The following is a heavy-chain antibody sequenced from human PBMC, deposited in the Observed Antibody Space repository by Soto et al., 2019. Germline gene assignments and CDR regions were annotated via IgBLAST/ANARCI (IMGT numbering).Heavy chain of an antibody. J-gene: IGHJ3*02. Sequence: ESGGGVVQPGRSLRLSCAASGFIFSNYAMHWVRQAPGKGLEWVAVISHDGGSKTYADSVKGRFTISSDNSKNTLYLQMTSLREEDTAVYYCAKRSPAYGDTWHEALDIWGQGTMVTVSS. CDR3: AKRSPAYGDTWHEALDI. V-gene: IGHV3-30*18. CDR1: GFIFSNYA. D-gene: IGHD4-17*01. CDR2: ISHDGGSK.